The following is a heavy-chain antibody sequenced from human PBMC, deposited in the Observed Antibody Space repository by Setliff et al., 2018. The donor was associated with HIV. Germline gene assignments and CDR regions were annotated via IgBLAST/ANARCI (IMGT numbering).Heavy chain of an antibody. J-gene: IGHJ4*02. D-gene: IGHD3-10*01. V-gene: IGHV4-4*09. Sequence: SETLSLTCTVSGGSISSYYWSWIRQPPGKGLEWLGHIYSSGSTNYNPSLKSRVTISVDTSKNHFSLKLYSVTAADTAVYYCARAYFGSGIYYWGQGTLVTVSS. CDR3: ARAYFGSGIYY. CDR2: IYSSGST. CDR1: GGSISSYY.